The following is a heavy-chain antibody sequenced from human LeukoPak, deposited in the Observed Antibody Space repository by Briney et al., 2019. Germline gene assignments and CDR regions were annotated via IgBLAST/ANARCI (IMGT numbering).Heavy chain of an antibody. CDR1: EVTVSRKY. Sequence: GGSLRLSRTASEVTVSRKYMLWVRQAPGKRLEWVSLIFSNGDTHYADSVKGRFTISRDTSKHTVSLQMNSLSVEDTAMYCCTRDQMNYWGQGTLVTVSS. CDR2: IFSNGDT. D-gene: IGHD5-24*01. V-gene: IGHV3-53*01. CDR3: TRDQMNY. J-gene: IGHJ4*02.